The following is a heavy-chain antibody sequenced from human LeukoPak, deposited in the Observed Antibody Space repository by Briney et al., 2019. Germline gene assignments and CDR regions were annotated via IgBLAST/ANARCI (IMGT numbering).Heavy chain of an antibody. V-gene: IGHV3-23*01. CDR2: ISGSGRST. J-gene: IGHJ6*03. CDR1: GFTFSDYA. Sequence: GGSLRLACAASGFTFSDYAMSWVRQAPGKGLVWVSGISGSGRSTYYADSVKGRFTISRDNSKNTLYLQMNSLRAEDTAVYYCAKAGYSYGFYYYYMDVWGKGTTVTVSS. CDR3: AKAGYSYGFYYYYMDV. D-gene: IGHD5-18*01.